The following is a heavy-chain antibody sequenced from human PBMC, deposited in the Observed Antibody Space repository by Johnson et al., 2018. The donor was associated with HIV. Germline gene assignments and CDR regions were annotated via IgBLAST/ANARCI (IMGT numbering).Heavy chain of an antibody. CDR2: INWNGGST. D-gene: IGHD3-22*01. CDR1: GFTFDDHG. J-gene: IGHJ3*01. V-gene: IGHV3-20*04. Sequence: VQLVESGGGVVRPGGSMRLSCAASGFTFDDHGMSWVRQAPGKGLEWVSGINWNGGSTGYADSVKGRFTISRDNARNFLYLQMNSLRAEDTALYYCARDTYYYDTSGYLTRPRAFDVWGQGTTVTVSS. CDR3: ARDTYYYDTSGYLTRPRAFDV.